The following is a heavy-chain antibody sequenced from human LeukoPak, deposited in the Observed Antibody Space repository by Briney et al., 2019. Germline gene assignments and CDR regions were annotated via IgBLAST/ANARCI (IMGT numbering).Heavy chain of an antibody. CDR1: GFTFSSYW. V-gene: IGHV3-7*03. J-gene: IGHJ4*02. CDR3: AGGRGWSSDY. Sequence: GGSLRLSCATSGFTFSSYWMNWVRQAPGKGLEWVSNIEQDGSEKNYVDSVKGRFTISRDNAKNSLYLQMSSLRAEDTAVYYCAGGRGWSSDYWGQGTLVTVSS. CDR2: IEQDGSEK. D-gene: IGHD6-19*01.